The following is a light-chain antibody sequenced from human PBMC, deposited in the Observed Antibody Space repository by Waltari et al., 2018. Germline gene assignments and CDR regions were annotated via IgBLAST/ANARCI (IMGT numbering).Light chain of an antibody. CDR1: QSVTRT. CDR3: QKDGTIPAT. CDR2: DAS. J-gene: IGKJ1*01. Sequence: EIVLTQSPGTLSLSPGERATLFCRASQSVTRTLAWYQQKPGQAPRLLIYDASSRATGIPDRFSGSGYGTDFSLTISRLEPEDFAVYYCQKDGTIPATFGQGTKVEIK. V-gene: IGKV3-20*01.